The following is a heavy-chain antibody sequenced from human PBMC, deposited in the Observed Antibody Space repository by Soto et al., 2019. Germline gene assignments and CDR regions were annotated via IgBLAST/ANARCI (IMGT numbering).Heavy chain of an antibody. Sequence: EVQLVASGGGLVQPGGSLRLSCAASGFTFSLYSMSWVRQAPGKGLEWVSYISRSSTGIHYADSVKGRFTISRDDATNSMHLQMNSRRDGDTAVYYCARAVTWGLDVWGQGTTVSISS. J-gene: IGHJ6*02. V-gene: IGHV3-48*02. D-gene: IGHD3-10*01. CDR1: GFTFSLYS. CDR2: ISRSSTGI. CDR3: ARAVTWGLDV.